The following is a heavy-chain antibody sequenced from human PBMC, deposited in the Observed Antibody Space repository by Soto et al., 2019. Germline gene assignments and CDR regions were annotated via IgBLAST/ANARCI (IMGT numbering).Heavy chain of an antibody. D-gene: IGHD3-9*01. CDR2: IIPIFGTA. V-gene: IGHV1-69*13. CDR1: GGTFSSYA. Sequence: ASVKVSCKASGGTFSSYAISWVRQAPGQGLEWMGGIIPIFGTANYAQKFQGRVTITADESTSTAYMELSSLRSEDTVVYYCARGQPAYDILTGYYYHWGQGTLVTVSS. CDR3: ARGQPAYDILTGYYYH. J-gene: IGHJ5*02.